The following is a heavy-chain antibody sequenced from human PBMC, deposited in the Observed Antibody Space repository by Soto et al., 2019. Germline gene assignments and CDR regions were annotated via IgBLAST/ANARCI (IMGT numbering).Heavy chain of an antibody. CDR1: NGSLSGFY. J-gene: IGHJ4*02. V-gene: IGHV4-34*01. CDR2: IKDTGST. CDR3: ASGRN. Sequence: QVQLQQWGAGLLRPSETLSLTCAVFNGSLSGFYWSWIRQPPGKGLEWIGEIKDTGSTNYKPSLKSRVIMSLDKSKRQFSLKLSSVTAADTAIYYCASGRNWGQGTLVTVSS.